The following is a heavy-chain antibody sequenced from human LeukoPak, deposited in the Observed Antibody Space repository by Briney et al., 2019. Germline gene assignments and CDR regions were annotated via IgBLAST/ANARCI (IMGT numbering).Heavy chain of an antibody. D-gene: IGHD1-26*01. V-gene: IGHV4-59*01. CDR3: ARTLREWELPNY. Sequence: SETLSLTCTVSGGSISSYYWSWIRQPPGKGLEWIGYIYYSGSTNYNPSLKSRVTISVDTSKNQFSLKLSSVTAADTAVYYCARTLREWELPNYWGQGTLVTVSS. J-gene: IGHJ4*02. CDR1: GGSISSYY. CDR2: IYYSGST.